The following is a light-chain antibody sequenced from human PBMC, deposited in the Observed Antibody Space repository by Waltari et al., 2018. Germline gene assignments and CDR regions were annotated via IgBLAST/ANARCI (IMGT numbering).Light chain of an antibody. CDR1: SSDVGGHPS. CDR2: DVS. CDR3: SSYSSVTNVV. J-gene: IGLJ2*01. Sequence: QSALTQPASVSGSPGQSLTISCTGTSSDVGGHPSVSWYQQHPGEAPKLIMYDVSSRPSGVSPRFAAARSGNTASLTSSGLRTEDEADYYCSSYSSVTNVVFGGGTKLTVL. V-gene: IGLV2-14*01.